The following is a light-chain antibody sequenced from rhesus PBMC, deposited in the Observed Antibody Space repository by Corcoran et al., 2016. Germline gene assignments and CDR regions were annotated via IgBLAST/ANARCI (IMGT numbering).Light chain of an antibody. Sequence: DIQMTQSPSSLSASVGDTVTITCRASQGTSSWLTWYQQKPGKAPKLLIYKACSLKSGVPSRFSGNGSGTDFTLTINSLQSEDFADEYCQQYSSRPLTFGGGTKVEIK. CDR3: QQYSSRPLT. V-gene: IGKV1-22*01. CDR1: QGTSSW. CDR2: KAC. J-gene: IGKJ4*01.